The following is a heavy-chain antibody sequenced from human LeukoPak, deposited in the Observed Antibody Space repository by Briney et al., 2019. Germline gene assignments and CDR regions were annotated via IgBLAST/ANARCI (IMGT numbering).Heavy chain of an antibody. D-gene: IGHD3-10*01. CDR2: IYYSGST. CDR1: GGSISSGDYY. CDR3: ARGREPSGALLWFGELLDFDY. V-gene: IGHV4-61*08. Sequence: SETLSLTCTVSGGSISSGDYYWSWIRQPPGKGLEWIGYIYYSGSTNYNPSLKSRVTISVDTSKNQFSLKLSSVTAADTAVYYCARGREPSGALLWFGELLDFDYWGQGTLVTVSS. J-gene: IGHJ4*02.